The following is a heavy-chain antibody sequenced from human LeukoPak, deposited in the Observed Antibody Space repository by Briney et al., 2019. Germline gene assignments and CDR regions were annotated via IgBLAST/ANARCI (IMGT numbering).Heavy chain of an antibody. D-gene: IGHD5-24*01. Sequence: ASVKVSRKVSGYTLTELSMHWVRQAPGKGLEWMGGFDPEDGETIYAQKFQGRVTMTEDTSTDTAYMELSSLRSEDTAVYYCATAVRWLQLDFDYWGQGTLVTVSS. CDR1: GYTLTELS. CDR3: ATAVRWLQLDFDY. J-gene: IGHJ4*02. CDR2: FDPEDGET. V-gene: IGHV1-24*01.